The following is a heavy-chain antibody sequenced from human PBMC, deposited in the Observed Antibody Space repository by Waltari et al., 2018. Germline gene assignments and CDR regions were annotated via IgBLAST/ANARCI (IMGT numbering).Heavy chain of an antibody. Sequence: QVQLQQWGAGLLKPSETLSLTCAVYGGSFSGYYWSWIRQPRGEGRRWIGEINRSGSSNYNPALKSRVTISVDTSKNQFSLKLSSVTAADTAVYYCARDYYDSSGYYLSFGYWGQGTLVTVSS. J-gene: IGHJ4*02. D-gene: IGHD3-22*01. CDR1: GGSFSGYY. V-gene: IGHV4-34*01. CDR3: ARDYYDSSGYYLSFGY. CDR2: INRSGSS.